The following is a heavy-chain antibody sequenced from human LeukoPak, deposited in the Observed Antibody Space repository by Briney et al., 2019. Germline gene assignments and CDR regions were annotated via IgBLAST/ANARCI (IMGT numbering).Heavy chain of an antibody. CDR2: ISSSSSYI. Sequence: GGSLRLSCAASGFTFSSYSMNWVRQAPGKGLELDSTISSSSSYIYYADSGKGRFTISRDNAKNSLYLQMNSLRAEDTAVYYCARVGYGSTFYFDYWGQGTLVTVSS. J-gene: IGHJ4*02. V-gene: IGHV3-21*01. CDR1: GFTFSSYS. CDR3: ARVGYGSTFYFDY. D-gene: IGHD3-10*01.